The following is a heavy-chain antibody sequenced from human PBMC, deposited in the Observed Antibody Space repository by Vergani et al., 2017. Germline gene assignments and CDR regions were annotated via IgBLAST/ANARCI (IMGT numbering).Heavy chain of an antibody. V-gene: IGHV4-38-2*01. CDR1: GYSISSGYY. CDR3: ARAPGWDSSGYYQYYFDY. CDR2: IYPGDSDT. D-gene: IGHD3-22*01. J-gene: IGHJ4*02. Sequence: QVQLQESGPGLVKPSETLSLTCAVSGYSISSGYYWGWIRQPPGKGLEWIGSIYPGDSDTRYSPSFQGQVTISADKSISTAYLQWSSLKASDTAMYYCARAPGWDSSGYYQYYFDYWGQGTLVTVSS.